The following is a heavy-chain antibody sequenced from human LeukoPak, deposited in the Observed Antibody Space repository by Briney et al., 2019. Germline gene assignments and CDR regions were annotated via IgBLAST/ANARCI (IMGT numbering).Heavy chain of an antibody. Sequence: PGGSLRLSCAPSGFTFSSYAMSWVRQAPAKGLEWVSAISCSGGSTYYADSVKGRFTISRDNSKNTLYLQMNSLRAEDTAVYYCARGVAAAFYFDYWGQGTLVTVSS. D-gene: IGHD6-13*01. CDR1: GFTFSSYA. CDR3: ARGVAAAFYFDY. J-gene: IGHJ4*02. V-gene: IGHV3-23*01. CDR2: ISCSGGST.